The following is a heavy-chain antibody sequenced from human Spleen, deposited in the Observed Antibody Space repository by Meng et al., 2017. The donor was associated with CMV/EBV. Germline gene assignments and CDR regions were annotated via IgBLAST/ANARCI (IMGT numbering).Heavy chain of an antibody. CDR2: ISSSGSYM. D-gene: IGHD2-2*01. Sequence: GESLKISCVVSGFTFSNYAMSWVRQAPGKGLEWVSHISSSGSYMYYADSLKGRFTISRDNARNSLFLQMNSLSVEDTALYYCARDVPLLDIVVVPAATANFDYWGQGTLVTVSS. CDR3: ARDVPLLDIVVVPAATANFDY. V-gene: IGHV3-21*01. CDR1: GFTFSNYA. J-gene: IGHJ4*02.